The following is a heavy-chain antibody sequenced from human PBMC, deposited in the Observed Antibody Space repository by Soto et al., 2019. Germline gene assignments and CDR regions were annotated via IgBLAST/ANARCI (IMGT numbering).Heavy chain of an antibody. CDR3: ARTSAAGKYYYGMDV. J-gene: IGHJ6*02. Sequence: EVQLVQSGAEVKKPGESLKISCKGSGYSFTSYWIGWVRQMPGKGLEWMGIIYPGDSDTRYSPSFQGQVTIAADKSNSSACRRWTRLEASDTCMYFCARTSAAGKYYYGMDVLGPGTTVTVSS. CDR2: IYPGDSDT. D-gene: IGHD6-13*01. CDR1: GYSFTSYW. V-gene: IGHV5-51*01.